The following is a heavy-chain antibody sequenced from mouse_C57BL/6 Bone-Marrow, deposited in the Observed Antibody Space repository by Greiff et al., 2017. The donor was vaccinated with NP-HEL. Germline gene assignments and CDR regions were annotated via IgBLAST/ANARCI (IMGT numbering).Heavy chain of an antibody. Sequence: QVQLQQSGAELAKPGASVKLSCTASGYTFTSSWLHWVKHRPGQGLEWIGYINPSSGYTKYNQKFKDKATLTADKSTSTAYMQLSSLTYEDSAVYYCARVVATHWYCDVWGTGTTVTVSS. J-gene: IGHJ1*03. CDR2: INPSSGYT. D-gene: IGHD1-1*01. CDR3: ARVVATHWYCDV. V-gene: IGHV1-7*01. CDR1: GYTFTSSW.